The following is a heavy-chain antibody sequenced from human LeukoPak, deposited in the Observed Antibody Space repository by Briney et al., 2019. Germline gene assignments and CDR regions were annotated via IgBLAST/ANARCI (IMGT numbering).Heavy chain of an antibody. CDR3: AKGLRSSGGYYFDY. J-gene: IGHJ4*02. V-gene: IGHV3-30*18. CDR2: ISYDGSNK. D-gene: IGHD6-19*01. Sequence: GGSLRLSCAASGFTFSSYGMHWVRQAPGKGLEWVAVISYDGSNKYYADSVKGRFTISRDNSKNTLYLQMNSLRAEDTAVYYCAKGLRSSGGYYFDYWGQGTLVTVSS. CDR1: GFTFSSYG.